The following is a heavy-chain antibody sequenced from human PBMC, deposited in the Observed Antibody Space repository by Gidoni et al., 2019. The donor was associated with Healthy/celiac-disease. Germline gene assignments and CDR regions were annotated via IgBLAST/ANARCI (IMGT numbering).Heavy chain of an antibody. CDR2: IYSGGST. CDR1: GFTVSSNY. Sequence: EVHLVETGGGLIQPGGSLRLSCAASGFTVSSNYMSWVRQAPGKGLEWVSVIYSGGSTYYADSVKGRFTISRDNSKNTLYLQMNSLRAEDTAVYYCARASFASYSSSWSETLDYWGQGTLVTVSS. J-gene: IGHJ4*02. CDR3: ARASFASYSSSWSETLDY. V-gene: IGHV3-53*02. D-gene: IGHD6-13*01.